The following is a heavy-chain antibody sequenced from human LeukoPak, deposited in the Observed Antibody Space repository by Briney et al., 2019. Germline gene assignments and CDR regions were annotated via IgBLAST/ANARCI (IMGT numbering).Heavy chain of an antibody. CDR2: IYTSGST. CDR1: VGSISSYY. D-gene: IGHD3-10*01. CDR3: ARQSPYGYYYYYMDV. J-gene: IGHJ6*03. V-gene: IGHV4-4*09. Sequence: SETLSLTCTVSVGSISSYYWSWIRQPPGKGLEWIGYIYTSGSTNYNPSLKSRVTISVDTSKNQFSLKLSSVTAADTAVYYCARQSPYGYYYYYMDVWGKGTTVTVSS.